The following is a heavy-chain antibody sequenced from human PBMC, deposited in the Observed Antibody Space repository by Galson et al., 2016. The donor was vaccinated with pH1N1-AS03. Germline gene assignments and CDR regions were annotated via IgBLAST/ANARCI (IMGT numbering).Heavy chain of an antibody. J-gene: IGHJ3*01. CDR3: AREGESSGDAGIFDL. D-gene: IGHD2-15*01. CDR2: TFYDEGSI. CDR1: GFSFIIC. V-gene: IGHV3-30*03. Sequence: YLRLSCAAFGFSFIICISFFFYVLVMVLVCFALTFYDEGSIVYPDTVNCRFTISRDNSRNTLYLQMNSLRVEDTAVYYCAREGESSGDAGIFDLWGQGTMVTVSS.